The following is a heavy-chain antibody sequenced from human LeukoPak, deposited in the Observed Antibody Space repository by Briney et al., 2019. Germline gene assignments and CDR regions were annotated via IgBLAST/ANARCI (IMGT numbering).Heavy chain of an antibody. Sequence: GESLKISWKGSGYSFSSYWIALVRQMPGKGLEWMGIIYPSDSDTRYSPSFQGQVTMSGDKSISTAYLQWSSLKASDTAMYYCARLGPAPGHFYYSNMDVWGKGTTVTVSS. CDR3: ARLGPAPGHFYYSNMDV. J-gene: IGHJ6*03. CDR2: IYPSDSDT. CDR1: GYSFSSYW. D-gene: IGHD1-1*01. V-gene: IGHV5-51*01.